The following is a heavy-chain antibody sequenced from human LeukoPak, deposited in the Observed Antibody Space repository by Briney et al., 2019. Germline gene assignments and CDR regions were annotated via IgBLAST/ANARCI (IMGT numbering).Heavy chain of an antibody. D-gene: IGHD1-26*01. CDR3: ARDQTRSGSYHKSYY. V-gene: IGHV1-18*01. Sequence: ASVKVSCKASGYTFTSYGISWVRQAPGQGLEWMGWISAYNGNTNYAQKLQGRVTMTTDTSTSTAYMELRSLRSDDTAVYYCARDQTRSGSYHKSYYWGQGTLVTVSS. CDR2: ISAYNGNT. J-gene: IGHJ4*02. CDR1: GYTFTSYG.